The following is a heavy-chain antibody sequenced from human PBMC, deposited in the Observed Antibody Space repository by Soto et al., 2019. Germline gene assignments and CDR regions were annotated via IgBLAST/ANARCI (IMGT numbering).Heavy chain of an antibody. V-gene: IGHV4-4*02. J-gene: IGHJ6*02. Sequence: XETLSLTCSVSGGSISSSNWWSWVRQPPGKGLEWIGEIYHSGSTNYNPSLKSRVTISVDKSKNQFSLKLSSVTAADTAVYYCARRYSGYAMDYGMDVWGQGTTVTVSS. CDR2: IYHSGST. CDR1: GGSISSSNW. D-gene: IGHD5-12*01. CDR3: ARRYSGYAMDYGMDV.